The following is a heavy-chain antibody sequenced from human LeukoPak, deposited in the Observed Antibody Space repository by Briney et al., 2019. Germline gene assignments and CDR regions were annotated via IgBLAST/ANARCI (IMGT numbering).Heavy chain of an antibody. J-gene: IGHJ5*02. V-gene: IGHV3-53*05. CDR3: ARNWFDP. Sequence: GGSLRLSCAASGFTVSSDYMSWVRQAPGKGLEWVSVIYSGGSTYYADSVKGRFTISRDKSKNTVYLQMYSLRFEDTAMYYCARNWFDPWGQGTLVTVSS. CDR2: IYSGGST. CDR1: GFTVSSDY.